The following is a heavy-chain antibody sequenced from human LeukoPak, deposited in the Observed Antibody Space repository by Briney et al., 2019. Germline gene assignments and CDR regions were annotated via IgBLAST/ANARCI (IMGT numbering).Heavy chain of an antibody. CDR1: GFSFNTYW. J-gene: IGHJ4*02. D-gene: IGHD1-26*01. CDR3: ASCGNYYGFLYYFEY. Sequence: GGSLRLSCAASGFSFNTYWMTWVRRAPGKGLEWVANIKRDGSEKYYVDSVKGRFTISRDNAKNSLYLQMNSLRAEDTAVYYCASCGNYYGFLYYFEYWGQGTLVTVSS. CDR2: IKRDGSEK. V-gene: IGHV3-7*01.